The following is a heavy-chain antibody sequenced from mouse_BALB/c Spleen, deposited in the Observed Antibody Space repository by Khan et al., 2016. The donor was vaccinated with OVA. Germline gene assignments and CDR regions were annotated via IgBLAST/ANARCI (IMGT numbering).Heavy chain of an antibody. J-gene: IGHJ4*01. Sequence: QVQLKESGPGLAAPSQSLSITCTISGFSLTTYGVHWVRQPPGKGLEWLVVIWSDGTTNYNSALKYRLTNTKENSQRQVFLKMNSLQTNDTTTYVSARQHYSKYNIIDYWGQGTSVTVSS. V-gene: IGHV2-6-1*01. CDR3: ARQHYSKYNIIDY. CDR1: GFSLTTYG. D-gene: IGHD1-1*01. CDR2: IWSDGTT.